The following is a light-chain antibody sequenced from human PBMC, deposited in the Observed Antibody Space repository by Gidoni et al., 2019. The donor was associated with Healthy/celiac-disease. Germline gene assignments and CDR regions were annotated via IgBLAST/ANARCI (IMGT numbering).Light chain of an antibody. Sequence: EIVLTQSPATLSLYPGESATLYCRASQSVSSYLAWYQQKPGQAPRLLIYDASNRATGIPARFSGSGSGTDFTLTISSRETEDFAVYYCQQRSNWLTVGGGTKVEIK. CDR2: DAS. V-gene: IGKV3-11*01. CDR1: QSVSSY. J-gene: IGKJ4*01. CDR3: QQRSNWLT.